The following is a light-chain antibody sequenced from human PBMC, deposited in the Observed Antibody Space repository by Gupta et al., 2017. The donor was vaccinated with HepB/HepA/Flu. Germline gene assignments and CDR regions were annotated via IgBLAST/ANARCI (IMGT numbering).Light chain of an antibody. V-gene: IGLV1-36*01. CDR1: SSNIGNNA. J-gene: IGLJ3*02. CDR2: YDD. CDR3: AAWDDSRNGWV. Sequence: SVLPQPPSVSAAPRQRVTISCSGSSSNIGNNAVNWYQQLPGKAPKLLIYYDDLLPSGVADRFSGSKSGTSASLAISGLQAEDEADYYCAAWDDSRNGWVFGGGTKLTVL.